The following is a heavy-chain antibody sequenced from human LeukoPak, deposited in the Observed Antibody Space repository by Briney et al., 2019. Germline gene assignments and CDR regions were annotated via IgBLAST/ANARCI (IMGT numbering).Heavy chain of an antibody. Sequence: GRSLRLSCAASGFTFSSYGMHWVRQAPGKGLEWVAVISYDGRNKYYADSVKGRFTISRDNSKNTLYLQMNSLRAEDTAVYYCAKPETRGVLRYFDWLDAFDIWGQGTMVTISS. CDR3: AKPETRGVLRYFDWLDAFDI. V-gene: IGHV3-30*18. CDR2: ISYDGRNK. CDR1: GFTFSSYG. J-gene: IGHJ3*02. D-gene: IGHD3-9*01.